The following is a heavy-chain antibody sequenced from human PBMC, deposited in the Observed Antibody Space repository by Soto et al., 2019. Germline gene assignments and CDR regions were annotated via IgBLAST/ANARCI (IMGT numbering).Heavy chain of an antibody. CDR2: MNPNSGNT. D-gene: IGHD6-6*01. J-gene: IGHJ5*02. CDR1: GYTFTSYD. CDR3: ARRRGISHSSSGNWFDP. V-gene: IGHV1-8*01. Sequence: ASVKVSCKASGYTFTSYDINWVRQATGQGLEWMGWMNPNSGNTGYAQKFQGRVTMTRNTSISTAYMELSSLRSEDTAVYYCARRRGISHSSSGNWFDPWGQGTLVTVSS.